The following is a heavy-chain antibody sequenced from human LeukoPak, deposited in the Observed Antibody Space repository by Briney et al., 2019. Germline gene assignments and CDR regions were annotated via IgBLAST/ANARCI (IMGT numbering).Heavy chain of an antibody. CDR2: INTYNGNT. Sequence: ASVKVSCKASGYTFSDYYMHWVRQAPGQGLEWMGWINTYNGNTQYAPKLKGRVTTTTDTSTSTAYMELRSLTSDDTAVYYCARRGNWNDFDYWGQGTLVTVSS. V-gene: IGHV1-18*04. D-gene: IGHD1-20*01. CDR1: GYTFSDYY. CDR3: ARRGNWNDFDY. J-gene: IGHJ4*02.